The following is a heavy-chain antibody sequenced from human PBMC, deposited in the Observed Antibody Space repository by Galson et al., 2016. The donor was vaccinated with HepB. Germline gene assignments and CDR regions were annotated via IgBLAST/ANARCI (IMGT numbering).Heavy chain of an antibody. CDR2: INPSGGST. J-gene: IGHJ4*02. CDR1: GYTFIHYY. Sequence: SVKVSCKASGYTFIHYYMHWVRQAPGQGLEWVGIINPSGGSTSYAQKVQDRVTMTTDTYTSTVYMGLRGLRSEDTAVYYCARDRGSSWYLESDYWGQGTLVTGSS. CDR3: ARDRGSSWYLESDY. V-gene: IGHV1-46*01. D-gene: IGHD6-13*01.